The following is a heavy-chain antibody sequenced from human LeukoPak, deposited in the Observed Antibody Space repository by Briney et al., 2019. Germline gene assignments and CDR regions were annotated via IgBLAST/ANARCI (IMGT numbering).Heavy chain of an antibody. CDR2: IIPILGIA. Sequence: SVTVSCKASGGTFSSYAISWVRQAPGQGLEWMGRIIPILGIANYAQKFQGRVTITADKSTSTAYMELSSLRSEDTAVYYCARVYCGGDCYSTSGYYYYGMDVWGQGTTVTVSS. CDR1: GGTFSSYA. CDR3: ARVYCGGDCYSTSGYYYYGMDV. J-gene: IGHJ6*02. D-gene: IGHD2-21*02. V-gene: IGHV1-69*04.